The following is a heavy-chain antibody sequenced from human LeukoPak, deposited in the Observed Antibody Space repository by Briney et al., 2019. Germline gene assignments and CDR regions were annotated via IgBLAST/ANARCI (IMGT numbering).Heavy chain of an antibody. CDR3: ARGWGFGSGTYYRAFDY. V-gene: IGHV4-31*03. J-gene: IGHJ4*02. Sequence: SETLSLTCTVSGGSISSGGYYWSWIRQHPGKGLEWIGYIYYSGSIHYNPSLTSRVTISIGASKNQFSLKLSSVTAADTAVYYCARGWGFGSGTYYRAFDYWGQGTLVTVSS. CDR2: IYYSGSI. D-gene: IGHD3-10*01. CDR1: GGSISSGGYY.